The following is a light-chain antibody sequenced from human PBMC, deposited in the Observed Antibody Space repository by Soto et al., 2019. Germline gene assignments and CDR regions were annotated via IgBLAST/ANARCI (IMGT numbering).Light chain of an antibody. V-gene: IGKV3-11*01. CDR3: QQRSDRLPIT. Sequence: EIVLTQSPATLSLSPGERGTLSCRASQSVSSHLAWYQQKPGQAPRLLIYDASKRPTGIPARFSGSGSGTDFTLTISSLEPEDSAVYYCQQRSDRLPITFGQGTRREIK. CDR2: DAS. CDR1: QSVSSH. J-gene: IGKJ5*01.